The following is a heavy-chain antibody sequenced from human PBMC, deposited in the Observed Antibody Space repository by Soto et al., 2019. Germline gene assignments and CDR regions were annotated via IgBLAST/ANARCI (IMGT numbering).Heavy chain of an antibody. D-gene: IGHD1-26*01. V-gene: IGHV1-3*01. CDR1: GYTFTSYA. CDR3: AGQREGLGQGDWYFDL. J-gene: IGHJ2*01. CDR2: INAGNGNT. Sequence: ASVKVSCKASGYTFTSYAMHWVRQAPGQRLEWMGWINAGNGNTKYSQKFQGRVTITRDTSASTAYMELSSLRSEDTAVYYCAGQREGLGQGDWYFDLWGRGTLVTVSS.